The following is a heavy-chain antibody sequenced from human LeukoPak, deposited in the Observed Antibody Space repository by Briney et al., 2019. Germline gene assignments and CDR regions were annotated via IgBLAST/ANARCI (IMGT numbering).Heavy chain of an antibody. J-gene: IGHJ6*02. V-gene: IGHV4-59*08. CDR2: IYYSGNT. CDR1: GGSISNYY. CDR3: ARCSRGTSVGMDV. Sequence: PSETLSPTCSVSGGSISNYYWTWIRQPPGKGLEWIGYIYYSGNTNYNPSLKSRVTISLDTSKNQLSLKLTSVTAADTAVYYCARCSRGTSVGMDVWGQGTTVTVSS. D-gene: IGHD1-1*01.